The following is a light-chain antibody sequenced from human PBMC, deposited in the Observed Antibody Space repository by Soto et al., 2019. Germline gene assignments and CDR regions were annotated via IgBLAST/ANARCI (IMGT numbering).Light chain of an antibody. CDR1: SGDIGGYNY. CDR3: SSYTSSSTRV. V-gene: IGLV2-14*01. Sequence: QSALTQPASVSGSPGQSITISCTGTSGDIGGYNYVSWYQQHPGKAPKLLISEVTNRPSGVSNRFSGSKSGNTASLTISGLQAEDEADYYCSSYTSSSTRVFGTGTKLTVL. CDR2: EVT. J-gene: IGLJ1*01.